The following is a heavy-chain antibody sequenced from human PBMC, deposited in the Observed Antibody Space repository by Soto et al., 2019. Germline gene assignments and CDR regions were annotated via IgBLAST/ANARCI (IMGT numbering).Heavy chain of an antibody. D-gene: IGHD6-13*01. J-gene: IGHJ5*02. V-gene: IGHV4-59*01. CDR1: GGSISSYY. Sequence: PSETLSLTCTVPGGSISSYYWSWIRQPPGKGLEWIGYIYYSGSTNYNPSLKSRVTISVDTSKNQFSLKLSSVTAADTAVYYCARGPAQQLVPWFDPWGQGTLVTVSS. CDR2: IYYSGST. CDR3: ARGPAQQLVPWFDP.